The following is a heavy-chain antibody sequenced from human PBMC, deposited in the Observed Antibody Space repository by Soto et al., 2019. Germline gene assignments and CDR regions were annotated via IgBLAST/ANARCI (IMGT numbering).Heavy chain of an antibody. Sequence: QVQLQESGPGLVKPSETLSLTCTVSGDSINSYYWSWIRQPAGKGLEWIGRMSTSGSTNYNPSLKSRVTMSVDTSKNQFSLKLNSVTAADTAVYYSARDKSWFDPWGQGTLVTVSS. CDR1: GDSINSYY. J-gene: IGHJ5*02. V-gene: IGHV4-4*07. CDR2: MSTSGST. CDR3: ARDKSWFDP.